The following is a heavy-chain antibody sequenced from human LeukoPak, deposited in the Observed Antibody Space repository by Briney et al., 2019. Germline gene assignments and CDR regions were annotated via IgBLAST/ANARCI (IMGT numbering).Heavy chain of an antibody. J-gene: IGHJ4*02. CDR1: GYTFTNNY. CDR2: IYPRDGST. Sequence: ASVKVSCKASGYTFTNNYLHWVRQAPGQGLEWMGMIYPRDGSTSYAQNFQGRVTVTRDTSTTTVHMELRGLRFEDTAVYYCARDQEGFDYWGQGTLVTVSS. CDR3: ARDQEGFDY. V-gene: IGHV1-46*01.